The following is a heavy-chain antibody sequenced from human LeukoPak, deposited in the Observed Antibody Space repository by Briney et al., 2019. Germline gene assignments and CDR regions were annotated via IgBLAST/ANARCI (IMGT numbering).Heavy chain of an antibody. CDR1: GGSISSYY. CDR2: IYYSGST. J-gene: IGHJ4*02. CDR3: ARHVRCGGDCYSTNFDY. Sequence: SETLSLTCTVSGGSISSYYWGWIRQPPGKGLEWIGSIYYSGSTYYNPSLKSRVTISVDTSKNQFSLKLSSVTAADTAVYYCARHVRCGGDCYSTNFDYWGQGTLVTVSS. V-gene: IGHV4-39*01. D-gene: IGHD2-21*02.